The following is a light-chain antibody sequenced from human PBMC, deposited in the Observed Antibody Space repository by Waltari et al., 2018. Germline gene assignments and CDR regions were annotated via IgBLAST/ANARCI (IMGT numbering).Light chain of an antibody. V-gene: IGLV4-69*01. CDR1: SGHSSNV. CDR3: QTGGHGTWV. CDR2: VNSDGSH. Sequence: QLVLTQTPSASAFLGAPVKLTCPLRSGHSSNVVARPQQQPEKGPRYSMKVNSDGSHSKGDDIPDRFSGSSSGAERYLTISSLQSEDEADYYCQTGGHGTWVFGGGTKLTVL. J-gene: IGLJ3*02.